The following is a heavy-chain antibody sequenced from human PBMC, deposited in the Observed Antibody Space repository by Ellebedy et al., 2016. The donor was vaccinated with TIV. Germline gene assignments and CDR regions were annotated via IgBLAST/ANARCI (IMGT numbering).Heavy chain of an antibody. D-gene: IGHD4-11*01. J-gene: IGHJ4*02. V-gene: IGHV3-9*01. Sequence: SLKISCAASGFAFDAYAMHWVRQAPGTGLAWVSCISWNSGDIAYADSVKGRFTIFRDNAKNSLYLRMNSLRPEDTAFYYCALLSGRAVTTYGYWGQGTLGTVSS. CDR3: ALLSGRAVTTYGY. CDR2: ISWNSGDI. CDR1: GFAFDAYA.